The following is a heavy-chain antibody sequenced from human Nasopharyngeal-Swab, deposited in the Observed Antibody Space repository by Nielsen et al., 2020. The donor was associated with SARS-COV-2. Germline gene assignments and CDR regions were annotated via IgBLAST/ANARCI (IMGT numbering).Heavy chain of an antibody. CDR2: ISYDGILQ. D-gene: IGHD4-23*01. CDR1: GFTFSTYA. J-gene: IGHJ4*02. CDR3: ARDLSGGGNDV. V-gene: IGHV3-30*03. Sequence: GESLKISCAASGFTFSTYAMHWVRQAPGKGLEWVAVISYDGILQHYVDSAKGRFTISRDNSKNTLYLQMNNLRAEDTAVYFCARDLSGGGNDVWGQGTLVTASS.